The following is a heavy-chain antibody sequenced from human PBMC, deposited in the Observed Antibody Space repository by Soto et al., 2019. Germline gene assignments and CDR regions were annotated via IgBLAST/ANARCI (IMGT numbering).Heavy chain of an antibody. D-gene: IGHD6-13*01. CDR2: INSDGSST. CDR1: GFTFSSYW. V-gene: IGHV3-74*01. CDR3: APEASSWYYLDY. J-gene: IGHJ4*02. Sequence: GGSLRLSCAASGFTFSSYWMHWVRQAPGKGLVWVSRINSDGSSTSYADSVKGRFTISRDNAKNTLYLQMNSLRAEDTAVYYCAPEASSWYYLDYWGQGTLVTVSS.